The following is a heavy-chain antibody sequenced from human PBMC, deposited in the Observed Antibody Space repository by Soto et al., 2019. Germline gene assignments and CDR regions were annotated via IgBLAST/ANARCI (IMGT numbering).Heavy chain of an antibody. CDR1: GYSFTSYW. CDR3: AGRQCSGGGCFFDY. Sequence: EVQLVQSGAEVKKPGESLKISCKGSGYSFTSYWIGWARQMPGKGLEWMGIIYPGNSDTRYSPSFQGQVTISSDKSITTAFLQWSSLKASDPAMDYCAGRQCSGGGCFFDYWGQGTLVTVSS. D-gene: IGHD2-15*01. V-gene: IGHV5-51*01. CDR2: IYPGNSDT. J-gene: IGHJ4*02.